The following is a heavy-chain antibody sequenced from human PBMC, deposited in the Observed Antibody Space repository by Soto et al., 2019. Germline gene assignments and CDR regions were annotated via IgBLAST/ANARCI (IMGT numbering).Heavy chain of an antibody. CDR2: IFGSGGGI. Sequence: HPGGSLRLSCTASGFTFSKFAMTWVRQAPGKGPECVSGIFGSGGGIEYADSVKGRFTISRDNSKNTLYLQMNSLRAEDTAVYYCAKPIHSSSWYFDYWGQGTLVTVSS. D-gene: IGHD6-13*01. V-gene: IGHV3-23*01. CDR1: GFTFSKFA. J-gene: IGHJ4*02. CDR3: AKPIHSSSWYFDY.